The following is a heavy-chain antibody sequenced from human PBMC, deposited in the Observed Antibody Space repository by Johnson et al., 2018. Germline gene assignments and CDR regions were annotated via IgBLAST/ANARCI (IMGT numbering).Heavy chain of an antibody. CDR3: TTDYSYYYDSSGYLTAFDI. J-gene: IGHJ3*02. D-gene: IGHD3-22*01. Sequence: EVQLVESGGGLVKPGGSLGLACAASGFTFSNAWMSWVRQAPGKGLEWVGRINSKTDGGTTAYAAPVKGRFTISRDDSKNTLYLQMNSLKTEDTAVYYFTTDYSYYYDSSGYLTAFDIWGQGTMVTVSS. V-gene: IGHV3-15*01. CDR2: INSKTDGGTT. CDR1: GFTFSNAW.